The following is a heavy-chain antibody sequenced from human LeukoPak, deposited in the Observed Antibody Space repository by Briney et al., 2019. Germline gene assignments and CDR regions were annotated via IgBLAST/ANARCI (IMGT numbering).Heavy chain of an antibody. V-gene: IGHV2-5*02. J-gene: IGHJ5*02. D-gene: IGHD3-3*01. CDR3: AQWRRNWFDP. CDR2: IYWDDDK. CDR1: GFSLTTSGVG. Sequence: KESGPTLVKPTQTPTLTCTFSGFSLTTSGVGVGWIRQPPGKALEWLALIYWDDDKRYSPSLKSRLIITKDTSKNQVVLTMTNMDPVDTATYYCAQWRRNWFDPWGQGTLVTVSS.